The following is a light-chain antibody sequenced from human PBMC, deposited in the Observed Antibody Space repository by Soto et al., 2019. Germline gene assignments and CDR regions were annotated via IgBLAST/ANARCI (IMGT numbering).Light chain of an antibody. CDR1: QSVSSSY. Sequence: EIVLTQSPGTLSLSPGERSTLSCMSSQSVSSSYLAWYQQKPGQAPRLLIYGASSRATGIPDRFSGSGSGTDFTLTISRLEPEDFAVYYCQQYGSSPLTFGGGTKVHIK. CDR3: QQYGSSPLT. J-gene: IGKJ4*01. CDR2: GAS. V-gene: IGKV3-20*01.